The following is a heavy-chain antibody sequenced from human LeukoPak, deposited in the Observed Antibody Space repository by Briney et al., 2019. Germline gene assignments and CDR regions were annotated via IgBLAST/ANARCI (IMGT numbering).Heavy chain of an antibody. D-gene: IGHD5-24*01. CDR3: AGDGYRYFDY. CDR1: GGSISSYY. J-gene: IGHJ4*02. CDR2: IYTTGST. Sequence: SSETLSLTCTVSGGSISSYYWNWIRQPAGKGLEWIGRIYTTGSTIYNPSLKSRVTMSADTSKNQFSLRLSSATAADTAVYYCAGDGYRYFDYWGQGTLVTVSS. V-gene: IGHV4-4*07.